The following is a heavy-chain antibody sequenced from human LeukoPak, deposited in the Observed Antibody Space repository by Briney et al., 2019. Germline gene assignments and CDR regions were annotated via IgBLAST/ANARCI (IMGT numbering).Heavy chain of an antibody. CDR3: AKPSARGYSSGWYFPDY. CDR2: ISGSGGNT. CDR1: GFTVSSNY. Sequence: RPGGSLRLSCAASGFTVSSNYMSWVRQAPGKGLEWVSSISGSGGNTHYADSVKGRFTISRDNSKNTLYVQMSSLRVEDTAVYYCAKPSARGYSSGWYFPDYWGQGILVTVSS. D-gene: IGHD6-19*01. J-gene: IGHJ4*02. V-gene: IGHV3-23*01.